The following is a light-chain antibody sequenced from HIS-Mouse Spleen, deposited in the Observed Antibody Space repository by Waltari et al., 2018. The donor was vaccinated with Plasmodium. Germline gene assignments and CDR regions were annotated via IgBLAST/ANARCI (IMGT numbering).Light chain of an antibody. CDR1: QSVSSSY. V-gene: IGKV3-20*01. Sequence: EIVLTQSPGTLSLSPGERATLSCRASQSVSSSYLAWYQQKPGQAPRLRVYGASSRATGIPDRLSGSGSGTDFTLTISRLEPEDFAVYYCQQYGSSPYTFGQGTKLEIK. CDR2: GAS. CDR3: QQYGSSPYT. J-gene: IGKJ2*01.